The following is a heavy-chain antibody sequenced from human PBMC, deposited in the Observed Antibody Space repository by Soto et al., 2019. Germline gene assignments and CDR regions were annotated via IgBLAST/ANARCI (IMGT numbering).Heavy chain of an antibody. CDR1: GYTFTGYY. V-gene: IGHV1-2*04. D-gene: IGHD6-6*01. J-gene: IGHJ5*02. CDR3: ARGRIAARPYNWFDP. Sequence: ASVKVSCKASGYTFTGYYVHWVRQAPGQGLEWMGWINPNSGGTNYAQKFQGWVTMTRDTSISTAYMELSRLRSDDTAVYYCARGRIAARPYNWFDPWGQGTLVTVSS. CDR2: INPNSGGT.